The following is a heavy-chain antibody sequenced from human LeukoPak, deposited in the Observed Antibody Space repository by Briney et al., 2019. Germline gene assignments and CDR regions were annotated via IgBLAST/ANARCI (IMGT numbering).Heavy chain of an antibody. Sequence: PSETLSLTCTVSDYSISSDHGYYWGSIRQPPEKGLEWIGNIYHSGITYYNHFNSSLKSRVTISIDTSKNQFSLRLTSVTAADTAVYFCATLVSTRYYFDYWGQGTLVTVSS. CDR3: ATLVSTRYYFDY. J-gene: IGHJ4*02. D-gene: IGHD5/OR15-5a*01. V-gene: IGHV4-38-2*02. CDR2: IYHSGIT. CDR1: DYSISSDHGYY.